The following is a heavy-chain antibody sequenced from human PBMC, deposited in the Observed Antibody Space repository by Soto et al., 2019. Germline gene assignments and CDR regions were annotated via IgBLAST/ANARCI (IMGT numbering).Heavy chain of an antibody. CDR2: ISWNSANI. V-gene: IGHV3-9*01. Sequence: EVQLVESGGGLVQPGRSLRLSCAASGFTFDDHAMHWVRQVPGKGLEWVSAISWNSANIGYADSVKGRFTISRDNPKSSLYLQMNSLRPEDTALYYCARDLLGGEHPFYNNMDVWGQGTTVTVSS. CDR3: ARDLLGGEHPFYNNMDV. CDR1: GFTFDDHA. J-gene: IGHJ6*02. D-gene: IGHD1-1*01.